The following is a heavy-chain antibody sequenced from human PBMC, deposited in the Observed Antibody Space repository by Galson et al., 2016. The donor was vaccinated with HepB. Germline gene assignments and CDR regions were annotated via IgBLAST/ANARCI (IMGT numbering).Heavy chain of an antibody. D-gene: IGHD1-26*01. J-gene: IGHJ3*02. V-gene: IGHV3-53*01. CDR1: GFTVDTYH. Sequence: SLRLSCAASGFTVDTYHMGWVRQAPEKGLEWVSVIFSGGGTSDADSVRGRFSISRDHSKNTLYLQMNSLRVEDTALYYCGTSSRAWAADAFDIWGQGTMVTVSS. CDR3: GTSSRAWAADAFDI. CDR2: IFSGGGT.